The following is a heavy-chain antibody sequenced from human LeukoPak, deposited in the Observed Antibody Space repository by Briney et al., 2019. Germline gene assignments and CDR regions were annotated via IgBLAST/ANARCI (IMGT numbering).Heavy chain of an antibody. CDR3: AKGRLWGRGGYHYYYMDV. D-gene: IGHD3-16*01. Sequence: GGSLRLSCEASGFTFSSDAMNWFRQAPGKGLEWVSAISGSGSSPYYADSVKGRFTVSRDNTKNTLYLQMSSLRVEDTALYYCAKGRLWGRGGYHYYYMDVWGKGTAVTISS. CDR2: ISGSGSSP. CDR1: GFTFSSDA. J-gene: IGHJ6*03. V-gene: IGHV3-23*01.